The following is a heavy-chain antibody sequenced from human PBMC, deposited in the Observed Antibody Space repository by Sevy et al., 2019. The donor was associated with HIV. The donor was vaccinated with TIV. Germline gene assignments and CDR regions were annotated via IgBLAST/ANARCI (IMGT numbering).Heavy chain of an antibody. CDR1: GFTFSSYW. J-gene: IGHJ6*02. Sequence: GGSLRLSCAASGFTFSSYWMSWVRQAPGKGLEWVANIKQDGSEKYYVDSVKGRFTISRDNAKNSLYLQMNSLRAEDTAVYYCARDQSGGYYNYYYYGMDVWGQGTTVTVSS. CDR3: ARDQSGGYYNYYYYGMDV. CDR2: IKQDGSEK. V-gene: IGHV3-7*01. D-gene: IGHD3-3*01.